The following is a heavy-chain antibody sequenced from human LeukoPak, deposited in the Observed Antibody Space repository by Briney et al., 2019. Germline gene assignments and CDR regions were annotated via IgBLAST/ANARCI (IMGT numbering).Heavy chain of an antibody. CDR1: GYTFTSYY. Sequence: ASVKVSCKASGYTFTSYYMHWVRQAPGQGLEWMGIINPSGGSTSYAQKFQGRVTMTRDMSTSTVYMELSSLRSEDTAVYYCARDRGLLWFGELLYSAFDIWGQGTMVTVSS. CDR2: INPSGGST. CDR3: ARDRGLLWFGELLYSAFDI. J-gene: IGHJ3*02. V-gene: IGHV1-46*01. D-gene: IGHD3-10*01.